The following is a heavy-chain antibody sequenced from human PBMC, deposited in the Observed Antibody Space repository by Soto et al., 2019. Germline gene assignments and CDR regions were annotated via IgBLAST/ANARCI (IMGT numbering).Heavy chain of an antibody. CDR2: IYHSGST. V-gene: IGHV4-4*02. Sequence: SETLSLTCAVSGGSISSSNWWSWVRQPPGKGLEWIGEIYHSGSTNYNPSLKSRVTISVDTSKNQFSLKLSSVTAADTAVYYCARRSYYDSSGQDVWGQGTTVTVSS. CDR1: GGSISSSNW. CDR3: ARRSYYDSSGQDV. J-gene: IGHJ6*02. D-gene: IGHD3-22*01.